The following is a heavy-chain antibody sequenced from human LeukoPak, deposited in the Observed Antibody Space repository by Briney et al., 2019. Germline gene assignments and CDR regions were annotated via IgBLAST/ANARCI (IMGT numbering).Heavy chain of an antibody. Sequence: GGSLRLSCAASGFTFSSYGMNWVRQAPGKGLEWVSSISSSSSYIYYADSVKGRFTISRDNAKNSLYLQMNSLRAEDTAVYYCARDINYSSSSSDAFDIWGQGTMVTVSS. D-gene: IGHD6-13*01. CDR2: ISSSSSYI. CDR1: GFTFSSYG. CDR3: ARDINYSSSSSDAFDI. V-gene: IGHV3-21*01. J-gene: IGHJ3*02.